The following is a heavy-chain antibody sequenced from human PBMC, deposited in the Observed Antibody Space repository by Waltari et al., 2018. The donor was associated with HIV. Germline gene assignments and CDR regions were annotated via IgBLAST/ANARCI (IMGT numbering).Heavy chain of an antibody. CDR2: IYSTGRT. Sequence: QLHLQESGPRLVYPSENLSLTCTVSDASITSTRLFWGWVRQPPRKVLDWMGTIYSTGRTFYHPSLQTRLAISVDTSKSQFSLKLNSVTAADTAVYSCVRIPRADAYNFYSDHWVQGSLVSVSS. V-gene: IGHV4-39*01. CDR3: VRIPRADAYNFYSDH. J-gene: IGHJ4*02. CDR1: DASITSTRLF. D-gene: IGHD1-1*01.